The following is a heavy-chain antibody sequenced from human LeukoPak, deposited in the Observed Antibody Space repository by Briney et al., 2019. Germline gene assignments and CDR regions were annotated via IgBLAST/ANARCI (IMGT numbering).Heavy chain of an antibody. CDR1: GFTFSSYA. D-gene: IGHD5-24*01. J-gene: IGHJ5*02. Sequence: PGGSLRLSCAASGFTFSSYAMHWVRQAPGKGLEWVAVISYDGSNKYYADSVKGRFTISRDNSKNALYLQMNSLRAEDTAVYYCARVPDGYNLGTYFDPWGQGTLVTVSS. CDR2: ISYDGSNK. V-gene: IGHV3-30*14. CDR3: ARVPDGYNLGTYFDP.